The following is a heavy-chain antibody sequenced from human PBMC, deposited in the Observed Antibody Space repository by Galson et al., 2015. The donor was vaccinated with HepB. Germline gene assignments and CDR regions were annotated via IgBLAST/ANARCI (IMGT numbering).Heavy chain of an antibody. CDR3: AKDRRVVGGNSYYGGLDF. D-gene: IGHD1-26*01. CDR2: ITWNSGTL. J-gene: IGHJ4*02. CDR1: GFTFDDYA. Sequence: SLRLSCAASGFTFDDYAMHWVRQAPGKGLEWVSGITWNSGTLGYADSVKGRFTISRDNAKDSLYLQMNSLRAEDTAFYYCAKDRRVVGGNSYYGGLDFWGRGTLVTVSS. V-gene: IGHV3-9*01.